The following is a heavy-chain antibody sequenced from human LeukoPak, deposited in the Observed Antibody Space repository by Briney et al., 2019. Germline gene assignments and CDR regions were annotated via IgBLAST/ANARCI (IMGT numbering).Heavy chain of an antibody. V-gene: IGHV3-21*01. CDR3: ARDGDGYNLDY. J-gene: IGHJ4*02. CDR2: ITSSGNYI. D-gene: IGHD5-24*01. Sequence: GGSLRLSCEASGFTFRTSSMSWVRQAPGMGLEWVSSITSSGNYIYYADSVKGRFTISRDNAKNSLYLQMNSLRAEDTAVYYCARDGDGYNLDYWGQGILVTVSS. CDR1: GFTFRTSS.